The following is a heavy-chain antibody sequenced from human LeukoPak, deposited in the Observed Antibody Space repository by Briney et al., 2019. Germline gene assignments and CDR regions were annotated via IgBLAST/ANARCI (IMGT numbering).Heavy chain of an antibody. CDR3: ARPYCNVRSCHDYFDY. CDR2: INPNSGGT. Sequence: VASVKVSCKASGYTFTGYYMHWVRQAPGQGLEWMGWINPNSGGTNYAQKFQGRVTMTRDTSISTAYMELSRLRSDDTAVYYCARPYCNVRSCHDYFDYWGQGTLVTVFS. J-gene: IGHJ4*02. D-gene: IGHD2-15*01. V-gene: IGHV1-2*02. CDR1: GYTFTGYY.